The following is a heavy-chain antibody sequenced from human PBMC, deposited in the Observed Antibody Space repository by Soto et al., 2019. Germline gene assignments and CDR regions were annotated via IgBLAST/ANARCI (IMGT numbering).Heavy chain of an antibody. CDR3: ARTGSIEAAGYYYYGMDV. D-gene: IGHD6-13*01. V-gene: IGHV1-69*06. Sequence: QVQLVQSGAEVKKPGSSVKVSCKASGGTFSSYAISWVRQAPGQGLEWMGGIIPIFGTANYAQKFQGRVTITADKSTSTAYMELSSVSSEDTSVYYCARTGSIEAAGYYYYGMDVWGQGTTVTVSS. CDR1: GGTFSSYA. J-gene: IGHJ6*02. CDR2: IIPIFGTA.